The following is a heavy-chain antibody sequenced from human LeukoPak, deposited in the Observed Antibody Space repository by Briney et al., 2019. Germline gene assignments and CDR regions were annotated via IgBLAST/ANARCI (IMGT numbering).Heavy chain of an antibody. D-gene: IGHD6-13*01. CDR1: GFIFSDVW. J-gene: IGHJ5*02. CDR3: AKPRPSYSSSWYDH. V-gene: IGHV3-23*01. CDR2: ISGSGGST. Sequence: GGSLRLSCAASGFIFSDVWMSWVRQAPGKGLEWVSAISGSGGSTYYADSVKGRFTISRDNSKNTLYLQMNSLRAEDTAVYYCAKPRPSYSSSWYDHWGQGTLVTVSS.